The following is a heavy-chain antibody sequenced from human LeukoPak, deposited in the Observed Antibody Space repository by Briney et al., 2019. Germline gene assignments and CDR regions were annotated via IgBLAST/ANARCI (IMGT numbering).Heavy chain of an antibody. V-gene: IGHV7-4-1*02. Sequence: ASVKVSCKASGYTFTSYAMNWVRQAPGQGLEWMGWINTNTGNPTYAQGFTGRFVFSLDTSVSTAYLQISSLKAEDTAVYYCARIAVAGAPGAVYYFDYWGQGTLVTVSS. D-gene: IGHD6-19*01. CDR1: GYTFTSYA. J-gene: IGHJ4*02. CDR2: INTNTGNP. CDR3: ARIAVAGAPGAVYYFDY.